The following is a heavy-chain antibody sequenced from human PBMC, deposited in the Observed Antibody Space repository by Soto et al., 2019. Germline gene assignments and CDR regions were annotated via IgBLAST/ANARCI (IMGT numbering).Heavy chain of an antibody. V-gene: IGHV3-21*01. Sequence: EVQLVESGGGLVKPGGSLRLSCAASGFTFSSYSMNWVRQAPGKGLEWDSSISSSSSYIYYADSVKGRFTISRDNAKNSLYLQMNSLRAEDTAVYYCARASKAARLSWFDPWGQGTLVTVSS. J-gene: IGHJ5*02. CDR3: ARASKAARLSWFDP. CDR2: ISSSSSYI. CDR1: GFTFSSYS. D-gene: IGHD6-19*01.